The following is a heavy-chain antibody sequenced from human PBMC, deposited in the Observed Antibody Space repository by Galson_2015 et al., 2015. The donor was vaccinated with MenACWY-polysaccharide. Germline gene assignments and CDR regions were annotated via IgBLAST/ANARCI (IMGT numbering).Heavy chain of an antibody. V-gene: IGHV3-48*01. J-gene: IGHJ4*02. CDR3: ASTSPNAF. CDR2: ISSSSGTI. Sequence: SLRLSCAASGFTFGSKYMNWVRQAPGKGLEWVSYISSSSGTIYYADSVKGRFTISRDDAKNSLYLQMNSLKAEDTAVYYCASTSPNAFWGQGTRVTVSS. D-gene: IGHD2-8*01. CDR1: GFTFGSKY.